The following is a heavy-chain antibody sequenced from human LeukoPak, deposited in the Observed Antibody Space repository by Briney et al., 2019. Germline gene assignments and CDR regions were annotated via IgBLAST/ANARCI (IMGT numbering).Heavy chain of an antibody. D-gene: IGHD3-10*01. J-gene: IGHJ5*02. CDR1: GYTITDSY. CDR3: ATPSGGSGRWGDNWFDP. CDR2: ISLNSGDT. V-gene: IGHV1-2*02. Sequence: ASVKVSCKASGYTITDSYMHWVRQAPGQGLEWVGWISLNSGDTNYAQKFQGRVTMTRDTSISAAYMELSSLTFDDTAVYYCATPSGGSGRWGDNWFDPWGQGTLVTVSS.